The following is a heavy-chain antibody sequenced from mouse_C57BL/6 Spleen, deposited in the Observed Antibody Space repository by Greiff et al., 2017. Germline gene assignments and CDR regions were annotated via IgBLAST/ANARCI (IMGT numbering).Heavy chain of an antibody. CDR1: GFNIKDDY. D-gene: IGHD3-3*01. CDR3: TKGDVDY. J-gene: IGHJ2*01. V-gene: IGHV14-4*01. CDR2: IDPENGDT. Sequence: VQLQQSGAELVRPGASVKLSCTASGFNIKDDYMHWVKQRPEQGLEWIGWIDPENGDTEYASKFQGKATITADTSSNTAYLQLSSLTSEDTAGYYCTKGDVDYWGQGTTLTVFS.